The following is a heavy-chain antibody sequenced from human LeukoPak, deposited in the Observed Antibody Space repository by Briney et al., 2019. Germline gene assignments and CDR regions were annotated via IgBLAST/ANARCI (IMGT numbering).Heavy chain of an antibody. CDR3: ARRRDYGDYWFDP. CDR2: IYYSGST. Sequence: SESLSLTCTVSGGSISSYYWSWIRQPPGMGLEWIGYIYYSGSTNYNPSLKSRVTISIDTSKNHFSLNLSSVTAADTAAYYCARRRDYGDYWFDPWSQGTLVTASS. CDR1: GGSISSYY. J-gene: IGHJ5*02. V-gene: IGHV4-59*08. D-gene: IGHD4-17*01.